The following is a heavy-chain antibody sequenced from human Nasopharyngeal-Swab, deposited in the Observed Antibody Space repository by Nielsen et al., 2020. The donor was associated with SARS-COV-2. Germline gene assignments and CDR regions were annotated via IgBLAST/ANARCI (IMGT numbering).Heavy chain of an antibody. CDR3: ARVSLDY. Sequence: VRQAPGKGLEWVSVIYSGGSTYYADSVKGRFTISRDNAKNSLYLQMNSLRAEDTAVYYCARVSLDYWGQGTLVTVSS. J-gene: IGHJ4*02. D-gene: IGHD5/OR15-5a*01. V-gene: IGHV3-53*01. CDR2: IYSGGST.